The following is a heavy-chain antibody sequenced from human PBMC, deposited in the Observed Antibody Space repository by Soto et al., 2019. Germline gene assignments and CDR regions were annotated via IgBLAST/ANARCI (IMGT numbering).Heavy chain of an antibody. J-gene: IGHJ6*02. CDR2: FRSGGGT. CDR1: GDSISSYN. V-gene: IGHV4-59*08. CDR3: VRQGIGVLHGLVDV. Sequence: QVQLQESSAGLVKPSETLSLTCTVSGDSISSYNLAWIRQPPGKGLEWIGYFRSGGGTSYNPSLKSRVAISADTSMKQFSLRLSSVTAADTAVCYCVRQGIGVLHGLVDVWGQGTTVTVSS. D-gene: IGHD3-10*01.